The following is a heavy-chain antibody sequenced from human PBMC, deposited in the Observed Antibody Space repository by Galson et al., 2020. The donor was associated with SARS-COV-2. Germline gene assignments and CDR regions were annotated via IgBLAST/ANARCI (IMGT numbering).Heavy chain of an antibody. V-gene: IGHV5-51*01. CDR2: IYPGDSNT. J-gene: IGHJ5*02. D-gene: IGHD1-26*01. CDR1: GYNFNDYW. CDR3: ARRDGVLPIAELSP. Sequence: GESLKISCKGSGYNFNDYWIAWVRQMPGKGLELMGIIYPGDSNTMYSPSFQGQVTFSADKSISTAYLQWSSLQPSDTAVYYCARRDGVLPIAELSPWGQGTLVTVS.